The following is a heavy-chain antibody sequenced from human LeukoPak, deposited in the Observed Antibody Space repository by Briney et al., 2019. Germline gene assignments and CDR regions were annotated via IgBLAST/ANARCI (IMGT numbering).Heavy chain of an antibody. CDR2: ISSSGSTI. D-gene: IGHD1-14*01. J-gene: IGHJ4*02. V-gene: IGHV3-48*03. CDR3: ARASAAGDY. CDR1: GFTFSSYE. Sequence: PGGSLRLSCAASGFTFSSYEMNCVRQAPGKGLEWVSYISSSGSTIYYADSVKGRFTISRDNAKNSLYLQMNSLRAEDTAVYYCARASAAGDYWGQGTLVTVSS.